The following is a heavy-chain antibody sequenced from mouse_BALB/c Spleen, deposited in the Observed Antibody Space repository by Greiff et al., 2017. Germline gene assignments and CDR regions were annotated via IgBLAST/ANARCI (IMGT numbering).Heavy chain of an antibody. CDR1: GFSLTSYG. Sequence: VQLVESGPGLVAPSQSLSITCTVSGFSLTSYGVHWVRQPPGKGLEWLGVIWAGGSTNYNSALMSRLSISKDNSKSQVFLKMNSLQTDDTAMYYCARGYYGSSTYYFDYWGQGTTLTVSS. CDR3: ARGYYGSSTYYFDY. V-gene: IGHV2-9*02. J-gene: IGHJ2*01. CDR2: IWAGGST. D-gene: IGHD1-1*01.